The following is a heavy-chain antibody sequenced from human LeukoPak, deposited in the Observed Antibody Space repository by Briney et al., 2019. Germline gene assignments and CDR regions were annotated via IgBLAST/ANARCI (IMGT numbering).Heavy chain of an antibody. J-gene: IGHJ6*03. CDR1: GSNFNYYA. CDR3: AKAGEYYYMDV. V-gene: IGHV3-23*01. Sequence: GGSLRLSCAASGSNFNYYAMSWVRQAPGKRLEWVSTVSISGGSSYSADSVKGRFTISRDNSKKTLYLQMNSLRAEDTAIYYCAKAGEYYYMDVWGKGTAVTVSS. CDR2: VSISGGSS. D-gene: IGHD1-26*01.